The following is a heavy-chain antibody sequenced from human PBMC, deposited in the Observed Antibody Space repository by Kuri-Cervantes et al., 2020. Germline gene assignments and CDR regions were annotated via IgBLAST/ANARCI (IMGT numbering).Heavy chain of an antibody. V-gene: IGHV3-23*01. CDR1: GFTFNNYA. CDR2: ISGAGNGI. CDR3: ATKEI. Sequence: GGSLRLSCAASGFTFNNYAMTWVRRAPGRGLEWVSAISGAGNGIYYRDSVEGRFTISRDNSKNTLYLQMNSLRADDTGIYYCATKEIWGQGTAVTVSS. J-gene: IGHJ6*02. D-gene: IGHD1/OR15-1a*01.